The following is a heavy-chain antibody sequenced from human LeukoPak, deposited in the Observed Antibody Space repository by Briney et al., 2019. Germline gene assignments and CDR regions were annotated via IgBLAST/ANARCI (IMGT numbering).Heavy chain of an antibody. CDR3: ASGSSGWYSYYYYYYMDV. D-gene: IGHD6-19*01. Sequence: SETLSLTCTVSGYSISSGYYWGWIRQPPGKGLEWIGSIYHSGSTYYNPSLKSRVTISVDTSKNQFSLKLSSVTAADTAVYYCASGSSGWYSYYYYYYMDVWGKGTTVTVSS. J-gene: IGHJ6*03. CDR1: GYSISSGYY. V-gene: IGHV4-38-2*02. CDR2: IYHSGST.